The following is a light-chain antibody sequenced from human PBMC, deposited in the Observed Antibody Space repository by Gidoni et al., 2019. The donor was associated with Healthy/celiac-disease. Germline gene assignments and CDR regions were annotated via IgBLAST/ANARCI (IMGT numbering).Light chain of an antibody. J-gene: IGKJ4*01. CDR3: MQGTHWLLT. Sequence: DVLLTQFPLSLPVTLGQPAPISCRSSQSLVFSDGTTSLKWFQQRPGQSPRRLIYMVSTRDAGVPDRFSGRGSGNDFTLKIRRVEAEDVGVYYCMQGTHWLLTFGGGTKVEIK. CDR2: MVS. V-gene: IGKV2-30*01. CDR1: QSLVFSDGTTS.